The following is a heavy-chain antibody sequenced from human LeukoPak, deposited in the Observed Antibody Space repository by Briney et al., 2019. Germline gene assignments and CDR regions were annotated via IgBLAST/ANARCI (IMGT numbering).Heavy chain of an antibody. Sequence: PSETLSLTCTVSGGSISSYYWSWLRQPPGKGLEWIGYIYYSGSTNYNPSLKSRVTISVDTSKNQFSLKLSSVTAADTAVYYCARDSSAVDTAMVRGWFDPWGRGTLVTVSS. CDR3: ARDSSAVDTAMVRGWFDP. D-gene: IGHD5-18*01. CDR1: GGSISSYY. V-gene: IGHV4-59*01. J-gene: IGHJ5*02. CDR2: IYYSGST.